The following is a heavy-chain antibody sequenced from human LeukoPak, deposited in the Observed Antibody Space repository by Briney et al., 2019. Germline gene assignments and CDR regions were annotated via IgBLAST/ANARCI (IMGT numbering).Heavy chain of an antibody. V-gene: IGHV1-18*01. CDR2: ISADNGNT. J-gene: IGHJ4*02. Sequence: GASVKVSFKASGYTFTNYGISWVRQAPGQGLEWIGWISADNGNTKYAQKFQGRVTMTTDTSTSTAYMELRSLRSDDTAVYYCARGGSPHQFPSYFDYWGQGILVTVSS. CDR3: ARGGSPHQFPSYFDY. D-gene: IGHD2-21*01. CDR1: GYTFTNYG.